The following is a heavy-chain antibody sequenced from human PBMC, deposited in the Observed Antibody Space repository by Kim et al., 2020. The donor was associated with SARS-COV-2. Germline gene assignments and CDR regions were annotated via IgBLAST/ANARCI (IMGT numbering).Heavy chain of an antibody. CDR3: ARRSTVAATPLDY. CDR1: GFSLSSYW. J-gene: IGHJ4*02. Sequence: GGSLRLSCAASGFSLSSYWMHWVRQAPGKGLVWVSRIKTDESNTDYADSVKGRFIVSRDNAKNTLYLQMNSLRVEDTAVYYCARRSTVAATPLDYWGQGILVTVSS. V-gene: IGHV3-74*01. D-gene: IGHD6-19*01. CDR2: IKTDESNT.